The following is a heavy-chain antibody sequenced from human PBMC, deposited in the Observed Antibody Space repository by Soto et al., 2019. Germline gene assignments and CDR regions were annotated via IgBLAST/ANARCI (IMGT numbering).Heavy chain of an antibody. J-gene: IGHJ6*02. Sequence: SETLSLTCTVSGGSISSGDYYWGWIRQPPGKGLEWIGYIYYSGSTYYNPSLKSRVTISVDTSKNQFSLKLSSVTAADTAVYYCARAPMSGYDLFALNQLREYGVDVWGQGTTVTVSS. V-gene: IGHV4-30-4*01. CDR2: IYYSGST. D-gene: IGHD5-12*01. CDR1: GGSISSGDYY. CDR3: ARAPMSGYDLFALNQLREYGVDV.